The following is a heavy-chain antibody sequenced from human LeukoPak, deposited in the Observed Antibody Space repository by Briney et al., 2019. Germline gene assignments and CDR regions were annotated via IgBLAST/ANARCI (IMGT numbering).Heavy chain of an antibody. Sequence: GASVKVSCKASGYTFTGYYMHWVRQAPGQGLEWMGWIDPNSGGTNYAQQFQGRVTITRETSISTAYMELSRLRSDDTAVYYCARDGPSTVIFDYWGQGTLVTVSS. V-gene: IGHV1-2*02. D-gene: IGHD4-17*01. CDR2: IDPNSGGT. J-gene: IGHJ4*02. CDR3: ARDGPSTVIFDY. CDR1: GYTFTGYY.